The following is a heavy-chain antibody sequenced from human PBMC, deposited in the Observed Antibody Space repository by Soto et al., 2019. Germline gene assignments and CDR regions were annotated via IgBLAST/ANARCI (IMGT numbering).Heavy chain of an antibody. CDR2: ISSTGNTI. V-gene: IGHV3-48*01. D-gene: IGHD2-8*02. CDR1: GFTFSTYS. Sequence: GSLRLSCAASGFTFSTYSMNWVRQAPGKGLEWVSYISSTGNTIYYPDSVKGRFTISRDTAKKSLYLQMNSLRAEDTAVYYCARSGYFDYWGQGTLVTVSS. J-gene: IGHJ4*02. CDR3: ARSGYFDY.